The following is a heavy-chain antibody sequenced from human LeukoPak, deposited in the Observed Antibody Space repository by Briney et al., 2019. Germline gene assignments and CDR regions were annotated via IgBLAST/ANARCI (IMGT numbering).Heavy chain of an antibody. CDR3: ARVAGSGGFDY. Sequence: GASVKVSCKSSGYTFTSYGISLVRQAPGQGLEWLGWISAYNGNTNYAQKLRGRVSMTTDTSTTTAYMELRSLRSDDTAVYYCARVAGSGGFDYWGQGTLVTVSS. CDR2: ISAYNGNT. D-gene: IGHD3-10*01. J-gene: IGHJ4*02. V-gene: IGHV1-18*01. CDR1: GYTFTSYG.